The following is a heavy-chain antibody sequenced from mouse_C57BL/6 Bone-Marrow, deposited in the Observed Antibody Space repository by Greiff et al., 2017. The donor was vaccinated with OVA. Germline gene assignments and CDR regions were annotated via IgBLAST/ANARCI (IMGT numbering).Heavy chain of an antibody. J-gene: IGHJ2*01. Sequence: QVQLKQPGAELVKPGASVKLSCKASGYTFTSYWMQWVKQRPGQGLEWIGEIDPSDSYTNYNQKFKGKATLTVDTSSSTAYMQLSSLTSEDSAVYYCARSMIPYYFDYWGQGTTLTVSS. D-gene: IGHD2-3*01. CDR3: ARSMIPYYFDY. CDR2: IDPSDSYT. V-gene: IGHV1-50*01. CDR1: GYTFTSYW.